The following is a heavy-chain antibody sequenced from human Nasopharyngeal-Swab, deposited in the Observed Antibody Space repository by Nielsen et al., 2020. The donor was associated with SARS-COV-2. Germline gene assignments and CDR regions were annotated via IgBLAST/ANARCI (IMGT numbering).Heavy chain of an antibody. J-gene: IGHJ3*02. Sequence: WIRQPPGKGLEWVSYISSGSSIIYYADSVKGRFTISRDNAKNSLCLQMNSLRDEDTAVYYCARDRGYSYGYDAFDIWGQGTMVTVSS. D-gene: IGHD5-18*01. CDR2: ISSGSSII. CDR3: ARDRGYSYGYDAFDI. V-gene: IGHV3-48*02.